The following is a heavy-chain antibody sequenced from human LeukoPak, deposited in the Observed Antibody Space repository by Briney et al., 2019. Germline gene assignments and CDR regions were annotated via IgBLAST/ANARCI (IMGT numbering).Heavy chain of an antibody. Sequence: SETLSLTCTVSGDSISSLSYYWGWIRQPPGKGLEWIGSMYYSGSTYYNPSLKSRVTISVDTSKNQFSLRLTSVTAADTAVYYCARTTEGGYTYGYFYYYYMDVWGKGTTVTISS. J-gene: IGHJ6*03. CDR2: MYYSGST. D-gene: IGHD5-18*01. CDR1: GDSISSLSYY. CDR3: ARTTEGGYTYGYFYYYYMDV. V-gene: IGHV4-39*01.